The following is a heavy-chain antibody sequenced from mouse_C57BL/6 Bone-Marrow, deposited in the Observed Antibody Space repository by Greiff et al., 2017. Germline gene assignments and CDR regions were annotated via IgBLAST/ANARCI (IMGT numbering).Heavy chain of an antibody. CDR2: ISSGSSTI. J-gene: IGHJ2*01. CDR3: ARNLDY. CDR1: GFTFSDSG. V-gene: IGHV5-17*01. Sequence: EVQGVESGGGLVKPGGSLKLSCAASGFTFSDSGMHWVRQAPEKGLEWVAYISSGSSTIYYADTVKGRFTISRDNAKNTLFLQMTSLRSEDTAMYYCARNLDYWGQGTTLTVSS.